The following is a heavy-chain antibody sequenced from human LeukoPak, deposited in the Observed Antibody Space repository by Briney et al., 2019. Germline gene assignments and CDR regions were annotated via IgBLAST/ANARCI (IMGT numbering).Heavy chain of an antibody. Sequence: GGPLRLSCAASGFTFSSYWMSWVRQAPGKGLEWVANIQQDGSEKYYVDSVKGRFTISRDNAKNSLYLQMNSLRADDTAVYYCASRSAIPNWFDPWGQGTLVTVSS. V-gene: IGHV3-7*05. D-gene: IGHD2-21*01. CDR2: IQQDGSEK. J-gene: IGHJ5*02. CDR3: ASRSAIPNWFDP. CDR1: GFTFSSYW.